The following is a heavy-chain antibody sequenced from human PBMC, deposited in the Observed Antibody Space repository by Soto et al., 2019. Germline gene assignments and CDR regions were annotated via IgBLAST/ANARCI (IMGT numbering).Heavy chain of an antibody. CDR3: ARDLGKDYDLWSGYYSYYYGLDV. J-gene: IGHJ6*02. D-gene: IGHD3-3*01. CDR1: GFTFSSYG. V-gene: IGHV3-33*01. CDR2: IWYDGSNK. Sequence: PGGSLRLSCAASGFTFSSYGMHWVRQAPGKGLEWLSIIWYDGSNKYYADSVKGRFTISRDNSKNTLYLQMNRLRAEDTAVYYCARDLGKDYDLWSGYYSYYYGLDVWGQGTTVTVSS.